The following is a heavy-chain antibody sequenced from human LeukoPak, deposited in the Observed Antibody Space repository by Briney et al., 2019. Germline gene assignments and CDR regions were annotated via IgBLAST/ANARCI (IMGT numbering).Heavy chain of an antibody. Sequence: ASVKVSCKASGYTFTGYYMHWVRQAPGLGLEWMGWINPDTGGTNYAQKFQDRVTMTRDTSINTAYMELSGLRSDDTAVYYCARDFIFYEILTGYYNLYYFDYWGQGTLVSVSS. CDR2: INPDTGGT. CDR3: ARDFIFYEILTGYYNLYYFDY. J-gene: IGHJ4*02. D-gene: IGHD3-9*01. V-gene: IGHV1-2*02. CDR1: GYTFTGYY.